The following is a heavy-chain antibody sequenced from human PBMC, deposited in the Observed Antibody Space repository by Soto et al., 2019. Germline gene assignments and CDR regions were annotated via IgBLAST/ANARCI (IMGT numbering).Heavy chain of an antibody. D-gene: IGHD2-15*01. J-gene: IGHJ4*02. CDR1: GFSSSDYW. V-gene: IGHV3-7*03. CDR2: IIQDGRAI. CDR3: ARGGELSLLPLDY. Sequence: VGSLRLSCAASGFSSSDYWMSWVRQAPGRGLEWVAHIIQDGRAIYYVDSVRGRFTISRDSAGNSVFLEMHRLRVEDTAVYYCARGGELSLLPLDYWGLGTLVTVSS.